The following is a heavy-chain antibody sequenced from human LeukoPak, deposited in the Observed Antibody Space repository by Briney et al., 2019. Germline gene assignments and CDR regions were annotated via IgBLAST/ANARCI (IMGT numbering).Heavy chain of an antibody. D-gene: IGHD3-10*01. V-gene: IGHV3-9*01. CDR3: AKDHYASGNSYADY. J-gene: IGHJ4*02. CDR2: ITWNSGNI. Sequence: GGSLRLSCAASGFTFDDYAMHWVRQAPGKGLEWVSGITWNSGNIGYADSVKGRFTISRDNAENSLYLQMNSLRAEDTALYYCAKDHYASGNSYADYWGQGTLVTVSS. CDR1: GFTFDDYA.